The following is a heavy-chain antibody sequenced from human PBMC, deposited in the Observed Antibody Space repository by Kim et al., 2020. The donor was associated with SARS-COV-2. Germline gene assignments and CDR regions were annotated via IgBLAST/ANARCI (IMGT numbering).Heavy chain of an antibody. CDR2: ISYDGSNK. Sequence: GGSLRLSCAASGFTFSSYGMHWVRQAPGKGLEWVAVISYDGSNKYYADSVKGRFTISRDNSKNTLYLQMNSLRAEDTAVYYCAKGGRRTERWLQLGYWGQGTLVTVSS. J-gene: IGHJ4*02. CDR1: GFTFSSYG. CDR3: AKGGRRTERWLQLGY. V-gene: IGHV3-30*18. D-gene: IGHD5-12*01.